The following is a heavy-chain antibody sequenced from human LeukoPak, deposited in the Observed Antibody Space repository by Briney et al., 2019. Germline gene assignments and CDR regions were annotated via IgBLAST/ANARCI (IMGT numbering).Heavy chain of an antibody. CDR1: GGSISSGGYS. CDR3: ARGLPWIQLWLGPVYGMDV. V-gene: IGHV4-30-2*01. J-gene: IGHJ6*02. CDR2: IYHSGST. D-gene: IGHD5-18*01. Sequence: MSSETLSLTCAVSGGSISSGGYSWSWIRQPPGKGLEWIGYIYHSGSTNYNPSLKSRVTISVDTSKNQFSLKLSSVTAADTAVYYCARGLPWIQLWLGPVYGMDVWGQGTTVTVSS.